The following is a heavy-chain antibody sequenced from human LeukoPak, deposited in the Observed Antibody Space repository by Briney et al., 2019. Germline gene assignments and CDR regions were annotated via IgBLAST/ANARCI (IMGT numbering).Heavy chain of an antibody. J-gene: IGHJ4*02. CDR3: ARDHCSGGSCYDFVDY. CDR2: INPNSGGT. CDR1: GYTFTGYY. D-gene: IGHD2-15*01. V-gene: IGHV1-2*06. Sequence: ASVKVSCKASGYTFTGYYMHWVRQAPGQGLEWMGRINPNSGGTNYAQKFQGRVTMTRDTSISTAYMELSRLRSDDTAVYYCARDHCSGGSCYDFVDYWGQGTLVTVS.